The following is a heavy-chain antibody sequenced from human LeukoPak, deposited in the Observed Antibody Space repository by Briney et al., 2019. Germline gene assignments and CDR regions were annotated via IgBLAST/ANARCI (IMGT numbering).Heavy chain of an antibody. V-gene: IGHV3-7*01. D-gene: IGHD3-22*01. CDR2: INQDGSEI. J-gene: IGHJ2*01. CDR3: ARDRGSMIVVRTINWYFDL. CDR1: GFSFSNYW. Sequence: PGGSLRLSCAASGFSFSNYWMSSVRQAPGKGLEWLANINQDGSEIYYVDSVKGRFTISRDNGKNSLYLQINSLRADDTAVYYCARDRGSMIVVRTINWYFDLWGRGTLVTVSS.